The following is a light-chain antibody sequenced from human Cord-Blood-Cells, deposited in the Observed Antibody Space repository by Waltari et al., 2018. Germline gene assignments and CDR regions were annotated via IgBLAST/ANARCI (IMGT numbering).Light chain of an antibody. CDR1: SSNIGSNY. Sequence: QSVLTQPPSASGTPGQRVTISCSGSSSNIGSNYVYWYQQLPGTAPKLLIYSNNRRPSRVPGRFSGSKSGTSASLAISGLLSEDEADYYCAAWDDSLSGPVFGGGTKLTVL. CDR3: AAWDDSLSGPV. CDR2: SNN. V-gene: IGLV1-47*02. J-gene: IGLJ3*02.